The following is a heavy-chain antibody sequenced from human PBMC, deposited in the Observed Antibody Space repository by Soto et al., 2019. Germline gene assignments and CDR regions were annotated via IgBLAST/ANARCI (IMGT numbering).Heavy chain of an antibody. CDR2: IYYSGIT. CDR1: GDSIISYY. CDR3: ERLTALELSGVSYSYHYIGV. Sequence: QVQLQESGPGLVKPSETLSLTCTVSGDSIISYYWSWIRQPPGNGLEWIGYIYYSGITNYSPSLQSRATISVDSTNYPFSHTLRSVTAADTAVYYCERLTALELSGVSYSYHYIGVRGKGTTVIVSS. V-gene: IGHV4-59*08. D-gene: IGHD3-10*01. J-gene: IGHJ6*03.